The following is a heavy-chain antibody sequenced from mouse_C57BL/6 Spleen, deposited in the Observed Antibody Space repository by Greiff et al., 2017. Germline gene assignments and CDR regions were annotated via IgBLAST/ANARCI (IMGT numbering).Heavy chain of an antibody. V-gene: IGHV1-15*01. Sequence: VQLKESGAELVRPGASVTLSCKASGYTFTDYAMHWVKQTPVHGLEWIGAIDPETGGTAYNQKFKGKAILTADKSSSTAYMELRSLTSEDSAVYYCTRLDYGSRAMDYWGQGTSVTVSS. CDR3: TRLDYGSRAMDY. J-gene: IGHJ4*01. CDR1: GYTFTDYA. D-gene: IGHD2-2*01. CDR2: IDPETGGT.